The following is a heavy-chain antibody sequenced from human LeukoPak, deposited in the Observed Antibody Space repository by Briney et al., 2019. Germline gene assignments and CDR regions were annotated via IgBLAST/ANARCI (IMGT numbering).Heavy chain of an antibody. V-gene: IGHV1-24*01. J-gene: IGHJ4*02. CDR2: FDLEDGET. D-gene: IGHD5-24*01. Sequence: ASVKVSCKVSGYTLSELSMHWGRQAPGNGLEWMGGFDLEDGETIYVQKFQGRVTMTEDTSTDTAYMELSSLRSDDTAVYFCAAGEVGQLFDYWGQGTLVTVSS. CDR1: GYTLSELS. CDR3: AAGEVGQLFDY.